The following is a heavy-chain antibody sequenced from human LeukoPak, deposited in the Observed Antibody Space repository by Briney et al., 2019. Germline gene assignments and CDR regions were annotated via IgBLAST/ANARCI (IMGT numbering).Heavy chain of an antibody. CDR2: MNPNSGNT. V-gene: IGHV1-8*01. CDR3: ARDGSGSGSYLSWFDP. D-gene: IGHD3-10*01. CDR1: GYTFTSYD. Sequence: ASVKVSCKASGYTFTSYDINWVRQASGQGLEWMGWMNPNSGNTGYAQKFQGRVTMTRNTSISTAYMELSSLRSEDTAVYYCARDGSGSGSYLSWFDPWGQGTLVTVSS. J-gene: IGHJ5*02.